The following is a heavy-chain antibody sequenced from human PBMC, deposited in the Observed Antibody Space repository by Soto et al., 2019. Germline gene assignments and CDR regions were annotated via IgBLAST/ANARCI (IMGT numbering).Heavy chain of an antibody. CDR3: VKDVLPGGADY. CDR1: GFTSNDYA. V-gene: IGHV3-9*02. CDR2: IYYNSDRI. Sequence: EVKLVESGGGLVQPGRSLRLSCAASGFTSNDYAMHWVLQAPGKGLEWVSGIYYNSDRIDYGDSVKGRFATSRDNAKNSLYLQMNSLRPEDTAVYYCVKDVLPGGADYWGPGTLVTVSS. D-gene: IGHD3-16*01. J-gene: IGHJ4*02.